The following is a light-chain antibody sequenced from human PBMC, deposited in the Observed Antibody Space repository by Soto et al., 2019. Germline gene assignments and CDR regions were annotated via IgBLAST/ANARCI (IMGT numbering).Light chain of an antibody. J-gene: IGKJ1*01. CDR1: QSIGSW. CDR2: KAS. CDR3: HQYNNYSPWA. V-gene: IGKV1-5*03. Sequence: DIQMTQSPSTLSASVGDRVTITCRASQSIGSWLAWYQQKPGKAPNLLIYKASTLESGVPSRFSGSGSGTEFTLTISRLQPDDFSASYCHQYNNYSPWAFGQGTKVEIK.